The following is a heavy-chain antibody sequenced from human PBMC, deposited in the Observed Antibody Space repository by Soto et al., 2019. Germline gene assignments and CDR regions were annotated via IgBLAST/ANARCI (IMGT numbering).Heavy chain of an antibody. CDR1: GGSFSGYY. Sequence: QVQLQQWCAGLLKPSETLSLTCAVYGGSFSGYYWSWIRQPPGKGLEWIGEINHSGSTNYNPSLKSRVTISVDTSKNQFSLKLSSVTAADTAVYYCARKYSGYDYDYWGQGTLVTVSS. CDR3: ARKYSGYDYDY. D-gene: IGHD5-12*01. J-gene: IGHJ4*02. CDR2: INHSGST. V-gene: IGHV4-34*01.